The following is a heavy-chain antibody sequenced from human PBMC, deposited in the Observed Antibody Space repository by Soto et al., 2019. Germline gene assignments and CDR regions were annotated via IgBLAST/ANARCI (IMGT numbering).Heavy chain of an antibody. V-gene: IGHV4-61*01. CDR3: ARDVIAAAGSYYYYGMDV. D-gene: IGHD6-13*01. CDR2: IYYSGST. Sequence: KAXXTLSLRCTVSGGSVSRGSYYWSWIRQPPGKGLEWIGYIYYSGSTNYNPSLKSRFTISVDTSKNQFSLKLSSVTAEDTSVYYCARDVIAAAGSYYYYGMDVWGQGTTGTVSS. J-gene: IGHJ6*02. CDR1: GGSVSRGSYY.